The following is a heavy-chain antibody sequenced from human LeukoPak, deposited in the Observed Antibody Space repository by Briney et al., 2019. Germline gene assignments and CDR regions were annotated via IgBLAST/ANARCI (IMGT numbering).Heavy chain of an antibody. J-gene: IGHJ4*02. CDR2: ISGSGYTT. Sequence: GGSLRLSCAASGFTFSSYAMSWVSQAPGKGLEWVSSISGSGYTTYYLDSVKGRFTTSRDNSKNTLYLQMNNLRAEDTALYYCAKDAYNWKYYFDCWGQGTLVTVSS. CDR1: GFTFSSYA. D-gene: IGHD1-20*01. CDR3: AKDAYNWKYYFDC. V-gene: IGHV3-23*01.